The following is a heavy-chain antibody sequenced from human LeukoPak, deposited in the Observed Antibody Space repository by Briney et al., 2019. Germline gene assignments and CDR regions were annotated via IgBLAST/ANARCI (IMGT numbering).Heavy chain of an antibody. V-gene: IGHV3-30*04. CDR2: ISYDGSNK. J-gene: IGHJ4*02. CDR1: GFTFSSYA. D-gene: IGHD2-15*01. Sequence: PGGSLRLSCAASGFTFSSYAMHWVRQAPGKGLEGVAVISYDGSNKYYADSVKGRFTISRDNSKNTLYLQMNSLRAEDTAVYYCARGTRRYCSGGSCYFELGYWGQGTLVTVSS. CDR3: ARGTRRYCSGGSCYFELGY.